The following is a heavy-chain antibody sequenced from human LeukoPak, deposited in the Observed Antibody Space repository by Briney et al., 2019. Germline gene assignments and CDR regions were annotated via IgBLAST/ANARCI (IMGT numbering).Heavy chain of an antibody. CDR2: IIPIFGTA. CDR3: ATRVDYGDYVGDYYYYGMDV. CDR1: GGTFSSYA. Sequence: ASVKVSCKASGGTFSSYAISWVRQAPGQGLEWMGGIIPIFGTANYAQKFQGRVTITADESTSTAYMELSSLRSEGTAVYYCATRVDYGDYVGDYYYYGMDVWGQGTTVTVSS. J-gene: IGHJ6*02. V-gene: IGHV1-69*13. D-gene: IGHD4-17*01.